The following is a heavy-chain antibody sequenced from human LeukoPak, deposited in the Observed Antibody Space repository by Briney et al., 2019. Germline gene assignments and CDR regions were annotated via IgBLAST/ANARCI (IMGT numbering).Heavy chain of an antibody. CDR1: GGSISSYY. V-gene: IGHV4-4*07. CDR2: IYTSGST. D-gene: IGHD6-25*01. CDR3: ARVSVSQRGLGFDY. Sequence: PSETLSLTCTVSGGSISSYYWSWIRQPAGKGLECIGRIYTSGSTNYNPSLKSRVTMSVDTSKNQFSLKLSSVTAADTAVYYCARVSVSQRGLGFDYWGQGTLVTVSS. J-gene: IGHJ4*02.